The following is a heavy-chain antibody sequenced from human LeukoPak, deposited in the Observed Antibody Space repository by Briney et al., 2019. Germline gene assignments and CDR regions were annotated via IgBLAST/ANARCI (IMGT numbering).Heavy chain of an antibody. D-gene: IGHD3-9*01. V-gene: IGHV1-18*01. J-gene: IGHJ6*02. CDR1: GYTFTSYG. Sequence: GASVKVSCKASGYTFTSYGISWVRQAPGQGLEWMGWISAYNGNTNYAQKLQGRVTMTTDTSTSTAYMELRSLRSDDTAVYYCARQLHFDWPLYYYGMGVWGQGTTVTVSS. CDR2: ISAYNGNT. CDR3: ARQLHFDWPLYYYGMGV.